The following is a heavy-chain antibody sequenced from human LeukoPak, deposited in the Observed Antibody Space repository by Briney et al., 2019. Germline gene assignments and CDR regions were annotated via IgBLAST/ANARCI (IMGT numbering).Heavy chain of an antibody. J-gene: IGHJ6*03. CDR2: IIPIFGTA. CDR3: ARDGIAARSGNYYYYMDV. D-gene: IGHD6-6*01. CDR1: GGTFSSYA. Sequence: GSSVKVSCKASGGTFSSYAISWVRQAPGQGLEWMGGIIPIFGTANYAQKFQGRVTITTDESTSTAYMELSSLRSEDTAVYYCARDGIAARSGNYYYYMDVWGKGTTVTVYS. V-gene: IGHV1-69*05.